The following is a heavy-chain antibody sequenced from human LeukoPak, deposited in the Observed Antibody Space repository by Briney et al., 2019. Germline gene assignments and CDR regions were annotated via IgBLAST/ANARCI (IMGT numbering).Heavy chain of an antibody. Sequence: ASVNVSCKSSGSTFTTYGFSWVRQAPGQGLEWMGWISSYNGGADYAQKLQGRVTMTTDTSTSTTYMELRSLRSDDTAVYYCARQKKQTTAIDYWGQGTLVTVSS. V-gene: IGHV1-18*01. J-gene: IGHJ4*02. CDR1: GSTFTTYG. CDR3: ARQKKQTTAIDY. D-gene: IGHD6-25*01. CDR2: ISSYNGGA.